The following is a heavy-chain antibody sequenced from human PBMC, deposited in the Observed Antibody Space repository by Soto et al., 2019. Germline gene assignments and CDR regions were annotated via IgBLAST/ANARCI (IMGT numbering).Heavy chain of an antibody. CDR2: ISGNGGST. CDR3: VKRHTTVATPANYFDY. Sequence: GGSRRLSCAASGFTFSSCAMGWVRQAPGKGLEWVSGISGNGGSTYYADSVKGRFTISRDTSKNTLYLQMNNLRAEDTALYYCVKRHTTVATPANYFDYWGRGTLVTVSS. D-gene: IGHD1-1*01. J-gene: IGHJ4*02. CDR1: GFTFSSCA. V-gene: IGHV3-23*01.